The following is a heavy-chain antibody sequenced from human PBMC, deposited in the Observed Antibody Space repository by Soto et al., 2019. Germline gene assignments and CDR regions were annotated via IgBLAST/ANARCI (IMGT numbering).Heavy chain of an antibody. CDR3: ARGRLAVGSDWFDS. Sequence: GGSLRLSCAASGFTFSSYAMHWVRQAPGKGLEWVSAIDGDGGDTFFADFVKGRFTMSRDNSKNTVYLHMRSLTAEDTALYYCARGRLAVGSDWFDSWGPGTLVTVSS. CDR2: IDGDGGDT. D-gene: IGHD1-26*01. V-gene: IGHV3-23*01. J-gene: IGHJ5*01. CDR1: GFTFSSYA.